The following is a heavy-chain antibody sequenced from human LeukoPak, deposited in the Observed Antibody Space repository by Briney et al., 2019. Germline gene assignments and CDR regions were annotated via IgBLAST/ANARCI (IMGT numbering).Heavy chain of an antibody. J-gene: IGHJ4*02. Sequence: GGSLRLSCAASGLTFSYYGMHWVRQAPGKGLEWVAVISYDGSNKYYADSVKGRFTISRDNSKNTLFLQMNSLRAEDTAVYSCAKDDASGWYSGLFDYWGQGTLVTVSS. CDR2: ISYDGSNK. V-gene: IGHV3-30*18. CDR1: GLTFSYYG. D-gene: IGHD6-19*01. CDR3: AKDDASGWYSGLFDY.